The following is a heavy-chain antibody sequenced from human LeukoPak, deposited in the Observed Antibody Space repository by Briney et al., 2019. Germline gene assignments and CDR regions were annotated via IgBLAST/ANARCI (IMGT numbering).Heavy chain of an antibody. CDR3: ARDGGAAMTYYFDY. Sequence: GSLRLSCAASGFTFSSYEMNWVRQAPGKGLEWVSYISSSGSTIYYADSVKGRFTISRDNAKNSLYLQMNSLRAEDTAVYYCARDGGAAMTYYFDYWGQGTLVTVSS. D-gene: IGHD5-18*01. V-gene: IGHV3-48*03. CDR1: GFTFSSYE. J-gene: IGHJ4*02. CDR2: ISSSGSTI.